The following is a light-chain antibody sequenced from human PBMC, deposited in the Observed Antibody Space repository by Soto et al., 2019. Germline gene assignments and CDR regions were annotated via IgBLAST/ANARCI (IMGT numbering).Light chain of an antibody. Sequence: QSALTQPASVSGSPGQSITISCTGTSRDVGGYNYVSWYQKHPDRAPQLLVHDVSTRPSGVSYRFSGSKSGNTAFLTISGLQAEDEADYYCISYTTSSLYVFGTGTKVTVL. V-gene: IGLV2-14*01. CDR2: DVS. CDR1: SRDVGGYNY. J-gene: IGLJ1*01. CDR3: ISYTTSSLYV.